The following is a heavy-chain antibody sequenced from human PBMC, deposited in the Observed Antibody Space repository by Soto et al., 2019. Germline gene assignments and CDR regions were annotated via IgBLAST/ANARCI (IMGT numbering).Heavy chain of an antibody. CDR3: ARGRYYGSGPVSY. J-gene: IGHJ4*02. CDR2: IYYSGST. Sequence: TSETLSLTCTVSGGSISSGDYYWSWIRQPPGKGLEWIGYIYYSGSTYYNPSLKSRVTISVDTSKNQFSLKLSSVTAADTAVYYCARGRYYGSGPVSYWGQGTLVTVSS. D-gene: IGHD3-10*01. CDR1: GGSISSGDYY. V-gene: IGHV4-30-4*01.